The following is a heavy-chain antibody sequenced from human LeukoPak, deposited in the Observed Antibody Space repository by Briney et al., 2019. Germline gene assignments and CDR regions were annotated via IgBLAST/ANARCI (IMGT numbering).Heavy chain of an antibody. CDR3: ARQECNGGSCYSRAIWFDP. Sequence: SETLSLTCTVSGGSTSSSSYYWGWIRQPPGRGLEWIGYIYYSGSTNYNPSLKSRVTISVDTSKNQFSLKLSSVTAADTAVFYCARQECNGGSCYSRAIWFDPWGQGTLVTVSS. D-gene: IGHD2-15*01. V-gene: IGHV4-61*05. CDR2: IYYSGST. J-gene: IGHJ5*02. CDR1: GGSTSSSSYY.